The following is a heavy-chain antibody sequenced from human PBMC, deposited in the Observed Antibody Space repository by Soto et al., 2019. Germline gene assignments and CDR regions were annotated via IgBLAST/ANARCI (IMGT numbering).Heavy chain of an antibody. J-gene: IGHJ6*02. CDR3: ARWREQQLSRGYYGMDV. Sequence: EAQLLESGGGLVQPGGSLRLSCAASGFTFSSYAMSWVRQTPGKGLEWVSAISGRGESTNYAYSVKGRFTISRDNSKNTLILQMNSLRAEDTAVYYCARWREQQLSRGYYGMDVWGQGTTVTVSS. V-gene: IGHV3-23*01. D-gene: IGHD6-13*01. CDR2: ISGRGEST. CDR1: GFTFSSYA.